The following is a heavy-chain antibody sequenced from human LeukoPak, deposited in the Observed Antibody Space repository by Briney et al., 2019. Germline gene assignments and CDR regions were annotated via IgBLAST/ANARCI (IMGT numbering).Heavy chain of an antibody. CDR3: ARGGLGSAFGN. J-gene: IGHJ4*02. CDR2: ISGSGGST. CDR1: GFTFSSYA. V-gene: IGHV3-23*01. Sequence: GGSLRLSCAASGFTFSSYAMSWVRQAPGKGLEWVSAISGSGGSTYSADSLKGRFTISRDNSKNTLYLQINSLRADDTAVFYCARGGLGSAFGNWGQGTLVTVSS. D-gene: IGHD6-19*01.